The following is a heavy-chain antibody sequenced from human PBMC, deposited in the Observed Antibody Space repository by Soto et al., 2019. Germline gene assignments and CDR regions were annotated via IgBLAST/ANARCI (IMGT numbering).Heavy chain of an antibody. J-gene: IGHJ6*02. Sequence: SETLSLTCTVSGGSISSYYWSWIRQPPGKGLEWIGYIYYSGSTNYNPSLKSRVTISVDTSKDQFSLKLSSVTAADTAVYYCARDFTDSSGPTLGMGVWGQGTTVTVSS. V-gene: IGHV4-59*12. CDR1: GGSISSYY. D-gene: IGHD6-19*01. CDR3: ARDFTDSSGPTLGMGV. CDR2: IYYSGST.